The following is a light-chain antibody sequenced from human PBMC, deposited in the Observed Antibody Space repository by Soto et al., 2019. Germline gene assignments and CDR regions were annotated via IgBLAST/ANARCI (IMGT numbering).Light chain of an antibody. CDR2: GAS. J-gene: IGKJ3*01. Sequence: EIVLTQSPGTLSLSPGERATLSCRASQSISRNYLAWYQQKPVQAPRLLVYGASSRATGIPDRFSGSGSGTDFIRTISRLEPEDFAVYYCQQYGSSRFTFGPGTKVDFK. CDR3: QQYGSSRFT. V-gene: IGKV3-20*01. CDR1: QSISRNY.